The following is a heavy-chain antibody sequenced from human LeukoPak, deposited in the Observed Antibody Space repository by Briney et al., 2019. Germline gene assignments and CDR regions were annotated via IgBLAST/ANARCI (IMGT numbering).Heavy chain of an antibody. CDR1: GGSISSYY. V-gene: IGHV4-59*12. J-gene: IGHJ3*02. CDR2: IYYSGST. CDR3: ARAEPTNDYGGNSGAFDI. Sequence: SETLSLTCTVSGGSISSYYWSWIRQPPGKGLEWIGYIYYSGSTNYNPSLKSRVTISVDTSKNQFSLKLSSVTAADTAVYYCARAEPTNDYGGNSGAFDIWGQGTMVTVSS. D-gene: IGHD4-23*01.